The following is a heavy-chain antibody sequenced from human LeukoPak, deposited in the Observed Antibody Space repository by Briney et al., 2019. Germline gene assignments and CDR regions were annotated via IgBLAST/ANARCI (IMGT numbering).Heavy chain of an antibody. CDR3: AKFYDILTSYFDY. J-gene: IGHJ4*02. D-gene: IGHD3-9*01. V-gene: IGHV3-23*01. CDR1: GFTFSSYA. CDR2: LSGGGGST. Sequence: GGSLRLSCAASGFTFSSYAMSWVRQSPGKGLEWVSGLSGGGGSTYYAYYTDSVKGRVTISRDNSKNTLYLEMNSLRAEDTAVYYCAKFYDILTSYFDYWGQGTLVTVSS.